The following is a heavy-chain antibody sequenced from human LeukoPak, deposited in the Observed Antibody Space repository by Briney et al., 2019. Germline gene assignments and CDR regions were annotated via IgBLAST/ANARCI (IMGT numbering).Heavy chain of an antibody. CDR2: ISGSGGST. CDR3: AKEGFVVVVGASHNYYYYMDV. D-gene: IGHD2-15*01. Sequence: GGSLRLSCAASGVSVSTYAMSWVRQAPGKGLEWVSGISGSGGSTYYADSVKGRFTISRDNSRNTLYLQMNGLTVEDTAVYYCAKEGFVVVVGASHNYYYYMDVWGKGTTVTVSS. CDR1: GVSVSTYA. J-gene: IGHJ6*03. V-gene: IGHV3-23*01.